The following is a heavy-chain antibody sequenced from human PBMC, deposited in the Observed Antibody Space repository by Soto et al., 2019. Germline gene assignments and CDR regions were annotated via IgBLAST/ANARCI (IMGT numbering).Heavy chain of an antibody. V-gene: IGHV5-51*01. D-gene: IGHD2-15*01. CDR3: ARLQSCSGGSCYSWLSGSDFDY. CDR1: GYSFTSYW. J-gene: IGHJ4*02. Sequence: GESLKISCKGSGYSFTSYWIGWVRQMPGKGLEWMGIIYPGDSDTRYCPSFQGQVTISADKSISTAYLQWSSLKASDTAMYYCARLQSCSGGSCYSWLSGSDFDYWGQGTLVTVSS. CDR2: IYPGDSDT.